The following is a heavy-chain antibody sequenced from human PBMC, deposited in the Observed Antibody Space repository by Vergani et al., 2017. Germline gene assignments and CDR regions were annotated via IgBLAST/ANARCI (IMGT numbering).Heavy chain of an antibody. CDR2: ISYDGTQK. Sequence: QVHLVESGGGVVQSGRSLRLLCVVSGFTSSYYGMHWVRQAAGKGLEWVAVISYDGTQKYYADSVKGRFTISRDNSKSTLYLQMNSLRTEDTAVYYCATKSCGTPGCQIGYFREWGQGTLVTVSS. D-gene: IGHD1-1*01. CDR3: ATKSCGTPGCQIGYFRE. J-gene: IGHJ1*01. CDR1: GFTSSYYG. V-gene: IGHV3-30*03.